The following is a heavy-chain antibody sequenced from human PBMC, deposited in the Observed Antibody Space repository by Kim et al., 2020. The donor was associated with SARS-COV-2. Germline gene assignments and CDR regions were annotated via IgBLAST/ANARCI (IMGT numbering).Heavy chain of an antibody. CDR3: ARHTGYFDY. Sequence: GSTSNNPSLKSRVTISVDTSKNQFSLKLSSVTAADTAVYYCARHTGYFDYWGQGTLVTVSS. V-gene: IGHV4-39*01. D-gene: IGHD2-8*02. CDR2: GST. J-gene: IGHJ4*02.